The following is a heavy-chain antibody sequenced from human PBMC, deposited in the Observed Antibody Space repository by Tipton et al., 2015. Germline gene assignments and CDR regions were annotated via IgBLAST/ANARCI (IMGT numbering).Heavy chain of an antibody. CDR3: ACQDYDSLTRDYQTVDY. CDR1: SDSISKYY. D-gene: IGHD3-9*01. Sequence: TLSLTCSVSSDSISKYYWSWIRQPPGKELEWIGYIQYSGSTNYNPPLKSRVTISVDTSKNQFSLTLNSVAAADTAVYYCACQDYDSLTRDYQTVDYWGQGTLVTVSS. J-gene: IGHJ4*02. CDR2: IQYSGST. V-gene: IGHV4-59*01.